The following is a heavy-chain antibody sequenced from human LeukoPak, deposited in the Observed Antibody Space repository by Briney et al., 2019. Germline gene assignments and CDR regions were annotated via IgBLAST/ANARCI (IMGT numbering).Heavy chain of an antibody. CDR1: GGSISSGGYY. J-gene: IGHJ4*02. CDR2: IYYSGST. Sequence: PSETLSLTCTVSGGSISSGGYYWSWIRQHPGEGLEWIGYIYYSGSTYYNPSLKSRVTISVDTSKNQFSLKLSSVTAADTAVYYCVRGGFDWLLFMDYWGQGTLVTVSS. D-gene: IGHD3-9*01. CDR3: VRGGFDWLLFMDY. V-gene: IGHV4-31*03.